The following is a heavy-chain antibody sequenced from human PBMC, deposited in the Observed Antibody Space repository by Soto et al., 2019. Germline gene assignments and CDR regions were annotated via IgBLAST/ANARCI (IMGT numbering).Heavy chain of an antibody. CDR1: GYTFSDYY. CDR2: ISPKSGGT. Sequence: QVQLVQSGAEVQKPGTSVKVSCKASGYTFSDYYLHWVRQAPGQGLEWMGWISPKSGGTHFAPKFEGRVTLTTDTSISTAFLEVCMLSSDDTAVYYCARGPRTQLWFPSVYWGQGTLVSVSS. J-gene: IGHJ4*02. V-gene: IGHV1-2*02. D-gene: IGHD5-18*01. CDR3: ARGPRTQLWFPSVY.